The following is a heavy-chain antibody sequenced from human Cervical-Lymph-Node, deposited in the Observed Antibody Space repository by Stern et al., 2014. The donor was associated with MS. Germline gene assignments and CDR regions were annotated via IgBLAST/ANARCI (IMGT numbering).Heavy chain of an antibody. J-gene: IGHJ4*02. D-gene: IGHD6-13*01. Sequence: VQLVESGGGVVQPGRSLRLSCAASGFTFSSYAMHWVRQAPGKGLEWVAVISYDGSNKYYADSVKGRFTISRDNSKNTLYLQMNSLRAEDTAVYYCASYSSSWYGYWGQGTLVTVSS. CDR2: ISYDGSNK. V-gene: IGHV3-30-3*01. CDR3: ASYSSSWYGY. CDR1: GFTFSSYA.